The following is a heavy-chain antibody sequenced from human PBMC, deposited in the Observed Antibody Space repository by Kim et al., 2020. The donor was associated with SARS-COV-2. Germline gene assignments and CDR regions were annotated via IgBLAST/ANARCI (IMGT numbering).Heavy chain of an antibody. Sequence: SLKSRVTISVDTSKNQLSLKLSSVTAADTAVYYCARGQMAAGTSGDWFDPWGQGTLVTVSS. CDR3: ARGQMAAGTSGDWFDP. D-gene: IGHD6-13*01. J-gene: IGHJ5*02. V-gene: IGHV4-34*13.